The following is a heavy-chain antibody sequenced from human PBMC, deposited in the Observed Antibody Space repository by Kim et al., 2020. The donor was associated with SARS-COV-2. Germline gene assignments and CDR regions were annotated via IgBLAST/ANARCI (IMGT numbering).Heavy chain of an antibody. D-gene: IGHD5-18*01. J-gene: IGHJ4*02. CDR1: GGSISSYY. Sequence: SETLSLTCTVSGGSISSYYWSWIRQPPGKGLEWIGYIYYSGSTNYNPSLKSRVTISVDTSKNQFSLKLSSVTAADTAVYYCAREGYSYGLDYWGQGTLVTVSS. CDR3: AREGYSYGLDY. V-gene: IGHV4-59*01. CDR2: IYYSGST.